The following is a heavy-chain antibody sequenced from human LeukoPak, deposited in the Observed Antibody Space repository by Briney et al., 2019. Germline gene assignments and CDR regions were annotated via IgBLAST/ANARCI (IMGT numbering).Heavy chain of an antibody. CDR1: GGSISSSSYY. J-gene: IGHJ4*02. Sequence: PSETLSLTCTVSGGSISSSSYYWGWIRHPPGKGLEWIGSIYYSGSTYYNPSLKSRVTISVDTSKNQFSLKLSSVTAADTAVYYCARRGGNGYYYGSGSYYFDYWGQGTLVTVSS. V-gene: IGHV4-39*01. CDR3: ARRGGNGYYYGSGSYYFDY. D-gene: IGHD3-10*01. CDR2: IYYSGST.